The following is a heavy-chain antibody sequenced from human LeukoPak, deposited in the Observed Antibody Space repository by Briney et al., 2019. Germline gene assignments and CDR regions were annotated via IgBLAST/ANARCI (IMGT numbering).Heavy chain of an antibody. V-gene: IGHV3-23*01. CDR2: ISGSGGST. Sequence: GGSLRLSCAASGFTFSSYAMSWVRQAPGKGLEWVSAISGSGGSTYYADSVKGRFTISRDNSKNTLYLQMNSLRAEDTAVYYCARESYDFWSGYYRGTYYFDYWGQGTLVTVSS. J-gene: IGHJ4*02. CDR1: GFTFSSYA. CDR3: ARESYDFWSGYYRGTYYFDY. D-gene: IGHD3-3*01.